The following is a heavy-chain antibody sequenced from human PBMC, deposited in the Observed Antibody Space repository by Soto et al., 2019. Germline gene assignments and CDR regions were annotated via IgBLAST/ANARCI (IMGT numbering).Heavy chain of an antibody. J-gene: IGHJ4*02. D-gene: IGHD5-18*01. V-gene: IGHV4-34*01. CDR3: GYSYGHFDY. CDR1: GGSFSGYY. CDR2: INHSGST. Sequence: QVQLQQWGAGLLKPSETLSLTCAVYGGSFSGYYWSWIRQPPGKGLEWIGEINHSGSTNYNPSHKSRVTISVDTSKNQLSLKLSSVTAADTAVYYCGYSYGHFDYWGQGTLVTVSS.